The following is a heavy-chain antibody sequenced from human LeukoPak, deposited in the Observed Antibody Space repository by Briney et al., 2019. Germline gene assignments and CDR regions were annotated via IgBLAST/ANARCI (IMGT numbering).Heavy chain of an antibody. Sequence: SQTLSLTCTVSGGSISSGDYYWSWIRQPPGKGLEWIGSIYYSGSTYYNPSLKSRVTISVDTSKNQFSLKLSSVTAADTAVYYCARQTKYCSSTSCQDRFDPWGQGTLVTVSS. CDR1: GGSISSGDYY. V-gene: IGHV4-39*01. J-gene: IGHJ5*02. D-gene: IGHD2-2*01. CDR3: ARQTKYCSSTSCQDRFDP. CDR2: IYYSGST.